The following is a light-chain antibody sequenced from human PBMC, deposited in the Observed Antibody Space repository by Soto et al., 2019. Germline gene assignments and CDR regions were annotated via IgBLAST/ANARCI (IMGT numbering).Light chain of an antibody. CDR1: QSMSSTF. Sequence: EVVLTQSPVTLSLSPGERATLSCRASQSMSSTFLAWYQQKPGQAPRRRIYGASNRATDMQGRFSGRGSGTEFTLTISSLKSEDFAFYYCQQLHYWWTFGQGTKVDIK. CDR2: GAS. J-gene: IGKJ1*01. V-gene: IGKV3-20*01. CDR3: QQLHYWWT.